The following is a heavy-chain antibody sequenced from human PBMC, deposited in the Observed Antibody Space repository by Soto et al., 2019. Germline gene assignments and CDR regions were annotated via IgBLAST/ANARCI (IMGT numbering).Heavy chain of an antibody. D-gene: IGHD2-15*01. CDR1: GLSGSTNY. J-gene: IGHJ4*02. V-gene: IGHV3-53*01. CDR3: AIFVGCRGGRRYHLAS. Sequence: GWSLRLSCAVSGLSGSTNYMNWVRQVPGKGLEWVSVIYSSGNTYYADSVKGRFTVSRDNPKNALYLEMHSLIAEDTAVYYCAIFVGCRGGRRYHLASRAQGSLVTVSA. CDR2: IYSSGNT.